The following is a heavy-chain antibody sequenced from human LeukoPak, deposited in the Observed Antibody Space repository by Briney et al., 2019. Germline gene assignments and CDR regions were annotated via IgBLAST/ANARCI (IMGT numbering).Heavy chain of an antibody. CDR2: VNPNSGNT. CDR3: ASVSDYYDSSGYLEDAFDI. V-gene: IGHV1-8*01. CDR1: GYTFTSYD. D-gene: IGHD3-22*01. Sequence: ASVKVSCKASGYTFTSYDINWVRQATGQGLEWMGWVNPNSGNTGYAQKFQGRVTMTRNTSISTAYMELSSLRSEDTAVYYCASVSDYYDSSGYLEDAFDIWGQGTMVTVSS. J-gene: IGHJ3*02.